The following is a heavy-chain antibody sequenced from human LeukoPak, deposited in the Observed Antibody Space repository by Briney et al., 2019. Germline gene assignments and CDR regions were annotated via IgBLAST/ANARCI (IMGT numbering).Heavy chain of an antibody. Sequence: TGGSLRLSCAASGFTFSSYEMNWVRQAPGKGLEWVSYISSSGSTIYYADSVKGRFTISRDSGKNSLSLQMKSLRAEDTAVYYCARRYCSSTSCTLDYWGQGTLVTVSS. CDR3: ARRYCSSTSCTLDY. V-gene: IGHV3-48*03. D-gene: IGHD2-2*01. CDR2: ISSSGSTI. J-gene: IGHJ4*02. CDR1: GFTFSSYE.